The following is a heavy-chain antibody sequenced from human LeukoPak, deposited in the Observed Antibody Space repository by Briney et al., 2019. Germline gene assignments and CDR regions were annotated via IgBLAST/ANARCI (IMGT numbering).Heavy chain of an antibody. J-gene: IGHJ4*02. CDR3: TKGLYCPSAGCYTGQTEFDY. D-gene: IGHD2-2*02. V-gene: IGHV3-30*18. CDR2: ISFDGSTS. Sequence: GGSLRLSCAASGFTFSHYGMHWVRQAPGKGLEWVAVISFDGSTSYYADSVKGRFTISRDNSQNTLFLQMSSLRADDTAVYYCTKGLYCPSAGCYTGQTEFDYWGQGTLVTVSS. CDR1: GFTFSHYG.